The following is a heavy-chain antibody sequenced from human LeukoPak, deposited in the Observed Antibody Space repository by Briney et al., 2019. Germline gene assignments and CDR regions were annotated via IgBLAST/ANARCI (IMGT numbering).Heavy chain of an antibody. CDR1: GYTFTSYD. D-gene: IGHD5-12*01. Sequence: ASVKVSCKASGYTFTSYDINWVRQATGQGLEWMGWMNPNSGNTGYAQKFQGRVTMTRNTSISTAYMELSSLRPEDTAVYYCATRGYSGYSPFDYWGQGTLVTVSS. CDR2: MNPNSGNT. V-gene: IGHV1-8*01. J-gene: IGHJ4*02. CDR3: ATRGYSGYSPFDY.